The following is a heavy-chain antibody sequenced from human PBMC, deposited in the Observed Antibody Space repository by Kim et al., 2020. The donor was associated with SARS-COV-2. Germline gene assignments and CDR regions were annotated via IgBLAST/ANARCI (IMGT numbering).Heavy chain of an antibody. CDR3: ARGQPLDY. CDR2: ISYSGNS. Sequence: SETLSLTCSVSGGSIRSGGKFWTWIRQHPAKGLESIGYISYSGNSHYSPSLRRRVSISLQTSENQFSLELTSVTAADTAVYYCARGQPLDYWGQGILVTV. CDR1: GGSIRSGGKF. J-gene: IGHJ4*02. D-gene: IGHD2-2*01. V-gene: IGHV4-31*03.